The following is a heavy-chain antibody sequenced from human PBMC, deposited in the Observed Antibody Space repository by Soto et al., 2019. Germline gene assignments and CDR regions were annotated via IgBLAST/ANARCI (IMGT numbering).Heavy chain of an antibody. J-gene: IGHJ4*02. Sequence: GGSLRLSCATSGFTFSSFSMHWFRQAPGKGLEWVAVISSAGGTTFYADSVKGRFTISRDNSKNTLYLQMDSLRTEDTAVYYCAREVVTTQWYFDNWGQGILVTVSS. CDR3: AREVVTTQWYFDN. V-gene: IGHV3-30-3*01. D-gene: IGHD6-19*01. CDR2: ISSAGGTT. CDR1: GFTFSSFS.